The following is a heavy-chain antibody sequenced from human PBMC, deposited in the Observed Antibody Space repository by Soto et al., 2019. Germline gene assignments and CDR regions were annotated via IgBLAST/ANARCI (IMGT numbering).Heavy chain of an antibody. CDR3: AREYSGSYHSSCAFDI. CDR1: GGSISSGGYY. Sequence: QVQLQESGPGLVKPSQTLSLTCTVSGGSISSGGYYWSWIRQHPGKGLEWIGYSYYSGSTYYNPSLKSRVTISVDTSKNQFSLELSSVTAADTAVYYCAREYSGSYHSSCAFDIWGQGTMVTVSS. CDR2: SYYSGST. D-gene: IGHD1-26*01. V-gene: IGHV4-31*03. J-gene: IGHJ3*02.